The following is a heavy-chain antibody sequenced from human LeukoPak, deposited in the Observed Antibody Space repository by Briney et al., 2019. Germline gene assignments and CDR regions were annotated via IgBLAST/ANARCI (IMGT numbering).Heavy chain of an antibody. V-gene: IGHV1-8*01. J-gene: IGHJ4*02. D-gene: IGHD6-19*01. CDR1: GYTFTSYD. Sequence: GASVKVSCKASGYTFTSYDINWVRQATGQGLEWMGWMNPNSGNTGYAQKFQGRVTMTRDTSISTAYMELSRLRSDDTAVYYCARDQVYNSAQGVVDYWGQGTLATVSS. CDR3: ARDQVYNSAQGVVDY. CDR2: MNPNSGNT.